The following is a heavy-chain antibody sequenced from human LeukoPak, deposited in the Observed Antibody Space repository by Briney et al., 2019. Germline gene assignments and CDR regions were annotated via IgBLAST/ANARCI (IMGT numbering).Heavy chain of an antibody. CDR1: GFSFRSYG. J-gene: IGHJ4*02. CDR3: ARENTMVRGVTLYYFDY. D-gene: IGHD3-10*01. Sequence: PGRSLRLSCAASGFSFRSYGIHWVRQAPGKGLEWVAVIWYDGSKKYYADSVKGRFTISRDTSKNTLYLQMDSLRAEDTAVYYCARENTMVRGVTLYYFDYWGQGTLVTVSS. V-gene: IGHV3-33*01. CDR2: IWYDGSKK.